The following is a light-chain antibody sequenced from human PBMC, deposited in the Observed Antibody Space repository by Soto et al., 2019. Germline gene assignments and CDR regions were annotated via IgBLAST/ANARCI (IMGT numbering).Light chain of an antibody. CDR3: CSFAGCSTYV. J-gene: IGLJ1*01. Sequence: QSALTQPASVSGSPGQSITISCTGTSSDVGSYDLVSWYQHHPGKAPKLMIYEVSKRPSGVSNRFSGSKSDNTASLTISGLQAEDEADYYCCSFAGCSTYVFGTGTKVTVL. CDR2: EVS. CDR1: SSDVGSYDL. V-gene: IGLV2-23*02.